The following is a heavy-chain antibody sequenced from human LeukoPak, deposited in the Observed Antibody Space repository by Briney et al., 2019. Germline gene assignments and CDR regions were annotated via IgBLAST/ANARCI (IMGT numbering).Heavy chain of an antibody. Sequence: SQTLSLTCAISGDSVSSNSATWNWIGQSPSRGLEWLRRTYYRSKWKNDYAVSVKSRITFNPDTSKNQFSLQLNSVTPEDTAVYYCVRGRDTAMGSWGQGTLVTVSS. J-gene: IGHJ4*02. V-gene: IGHV6-1*01. CDR1: GDSVSSNSAT. CDR3: VRGRDTAMGS. D-gene: IGHD5-18*01. CDR2: TYYRSKWKN.